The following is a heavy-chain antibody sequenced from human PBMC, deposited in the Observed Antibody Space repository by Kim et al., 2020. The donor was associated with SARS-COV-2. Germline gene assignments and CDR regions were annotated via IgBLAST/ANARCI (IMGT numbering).Heavy chain of an antibody. CDR3: AREHLDVLYYYYYYGMDV. J-gene: IGHJ6*02. D-gene: IGHD2-8*01. V-gene: IGHV3-11*06. Sequence: KGRFTISRDNAKNSLYLQMNSLRAEDTAVYYCAREHLDVLYYYYYYGMDVWGQGTTVTVSS.